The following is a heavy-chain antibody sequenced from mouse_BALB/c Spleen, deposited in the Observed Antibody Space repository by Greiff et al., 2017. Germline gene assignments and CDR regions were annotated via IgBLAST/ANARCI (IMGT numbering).Heavy chain of an antibody. CDR2: INPSTGYT. CDR3: VSDGYPYYYAMDY. CDR1: GYTFTSYW. V-gene: IGHV1-7*01. D-gene: IGHD2-3*01. Sequence: VKLMESGAELAKPGASVKMSCKASGYTFTSYWMHWVKQRPGQGLEWIGYINPSTGYTEYNQKFKDKATLTADKSSSTAYMQLSSLTSEDSAVYYCVSDGYPYYYAMDYWGQGTSVTVSS. J-gene: IGHJ4*01.